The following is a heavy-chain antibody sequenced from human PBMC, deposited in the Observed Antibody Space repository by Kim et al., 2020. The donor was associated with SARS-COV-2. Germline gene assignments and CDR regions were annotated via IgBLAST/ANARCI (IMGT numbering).Heavy chain of an antibody. CDR1: GGSISSDDSY. V-gene: IGHV4-31*03. J-gene: IGHJ4*02. D-gene: IGHD3-10*01. CDR3: ATTHITKIRSLIISDGITV. Sequence: SETLSLTCTVSGGSISSDDSYWTWIRQFPGKGLEWIGYIYHSGNTYYNPSLQSRVSMSVDTSKNQFSLKLNSVTAADTAVYFCATTHITKIRSLIISDGITVWGQGTLVTVFS. CDR2: IYHSGNT.